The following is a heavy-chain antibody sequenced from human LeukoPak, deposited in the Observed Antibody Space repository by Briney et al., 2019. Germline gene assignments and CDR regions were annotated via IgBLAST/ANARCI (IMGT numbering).Heavy chain of an antibody. CDR3: ARLADSGSYPPVGNFGD. CDR1: GGSINSSSYY. CDR2: IYYSGST. Sequence: PSETLSLTCTVSGGSINSSSYYWGWIRQPPGKGLESIGNIYYSGSTYYDPSLKSRVTISVDTSKNQFSLKLNSVTFADTALYYCARLADSGSYPPVGNFGDWGQGTLVTVSS. J-gene: IGHJ4*02. V-gene: IGHV4-39*01. D-gene: IGHD1-26*01.